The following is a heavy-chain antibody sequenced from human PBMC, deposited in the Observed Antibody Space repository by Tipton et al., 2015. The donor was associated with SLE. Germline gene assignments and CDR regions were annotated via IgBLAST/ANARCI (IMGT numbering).Heavy chain of an antibody. D-gene: IGHD2-15*01. CDR1: GFIFSSYG. Sequence: QLVQSGGGVVQPGRSLRLSCAASGFIFSSYGMHWVRQAPGKGLEWVAVIWFDGNNKYYADSVKGRFTISRDNSKDTLYLQMNSLRAEDTAVYYCAKDRVEVAYWDYDGMDVWGQGTTVTV. CDR2: IWFDGNNK. V-gene: IGHV3-33*06. CDR3: AKDRVEVAYWDYDGMDV. J-gene: IGHJ6*02.